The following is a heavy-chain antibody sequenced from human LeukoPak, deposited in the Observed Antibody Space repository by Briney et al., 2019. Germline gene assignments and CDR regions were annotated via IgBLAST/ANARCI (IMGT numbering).Heavy chain of an antibody. J-gene: IGHJ5*02. D-gene: IGHD1-1*01. V-gene: IGHV4-39*01. Sequence: ASETLSLTCTVSGGSISSSSYYWGWIRQPPGKGLKWIGSIYYSGSTYYNPSLKSRVTISVDTSKNQFSLKLSSVTAADTAVYYCARHYKLVNWFDPWGQGTLVTVSS. CDR2: IYYSGST. CDR1: GGSISSSSYY. CDR3: ARHYKLVNWFDP.